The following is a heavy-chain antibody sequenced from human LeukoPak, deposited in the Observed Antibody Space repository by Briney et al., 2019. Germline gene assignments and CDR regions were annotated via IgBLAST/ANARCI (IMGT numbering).Heavy chain of an antibody. D-gene: IGHD3-10*01. V-gene: IGHV4-59*01. CDR3: ARDHYYCGSGSYPYDP. J-gene: IGHJ5*02. CDR2: IYYSGST. Sequence: PSETLSLTCTVSGGSISSYYWSWIRQPPGKGLEWIGYIYYSGSTNYNPSLKSRVTISVDTSKNQFSLKLSSVTAADTAVYYCARDHYYCGSGSYPYDPWGQGTLVTVSS. CDR1: GGSISSYY.